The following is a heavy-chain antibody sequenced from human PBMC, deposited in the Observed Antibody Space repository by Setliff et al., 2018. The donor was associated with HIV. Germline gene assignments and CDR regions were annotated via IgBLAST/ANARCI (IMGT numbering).Heavy chain of an antibody. CDR3: ARESPSSSWFYFDF. J-gene: IGHJ4*02. CDR2: INHSGRT. Sequence: SETLSLTCAVYGGSFSGYHWNWIRQPPGKGLEWIGEINHSGRTNYNPSLKSRVTISVDTSKNQFSLKLRSVTAADTAMYYCARESPSSSWFYFDFWGEGTLVTV. CDR1: GGSFSGYH. V-gene: IGHV4-34*01. D-gene: IGHD6-13*01.